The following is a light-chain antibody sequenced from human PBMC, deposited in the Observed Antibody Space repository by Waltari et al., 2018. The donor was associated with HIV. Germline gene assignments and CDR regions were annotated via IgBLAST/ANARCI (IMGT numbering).Light chain of an antibody. CDR2: YNS. Sequence: SHVLSQPPSVSVAPGQTASVTCGGADIGSKSVHWYQQRPGQAPLLIIFYNSDRPSGIPERFSGSNSVGTATLTISRVEAGDEADYYCQVWDPLSDHPVFGTGTKVTVL. V-gene: IGLV3-21*02. J-gene: IGLJ1*01. CDR3: QVWDPLSDHPV. CDR1: DIGSKS.